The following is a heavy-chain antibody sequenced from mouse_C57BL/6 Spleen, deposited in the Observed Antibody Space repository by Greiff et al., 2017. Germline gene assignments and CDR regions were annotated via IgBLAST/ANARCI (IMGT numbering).Heavy chain of an antibody. Sequence: EVQGVESGGGLVKPGGSLKLSCAASGFTFSDYGMHWVRQAPEKGLEWVAYISSGSSTIYYADTVKGRFTISRDNAKNTLFLQMTSLRSDATAMYYCARPIYYGSSYVIYAMCYWGQGTSVTVSS. CDR2: ISSGSSTI. D-gene: IGHD1-1*01. J-gene: IGHJ4*01. V-gene: IGHV5-17*01. CDR3: ARPIYYGSSYVIYAMCY. CDR1: GFTFSDYG.